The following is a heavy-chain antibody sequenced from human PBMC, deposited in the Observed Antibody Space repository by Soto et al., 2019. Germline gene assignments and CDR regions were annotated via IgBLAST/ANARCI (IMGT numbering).Heavy chain of an antibody. J-gene: IGHJ4*02. D-gene: IGHD3-3*01. CDR1: GFTFSSYA. V-gene: IGHV3-23*01. Sequence: GGSLRLSCAASGFTFSSYAMSWVRQAPGKGLEWVSAISGSGGSTYYADSVKGRFTISRDNSKNTLYLQMNSLRAEDTAVYYCAKDRYDFWSGKLPPYYFDYWGQGTLVTVSS. CDR3: AKDRYDFWSGKLPPYYFDY. CDR2: ISGSGGST.